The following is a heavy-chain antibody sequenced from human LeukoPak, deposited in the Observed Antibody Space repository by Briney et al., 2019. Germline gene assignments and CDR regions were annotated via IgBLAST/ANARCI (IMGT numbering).Heavy chain of an antibody. J-gene: IGHJ4*02. D-gene: IGHD5/OR15-5a*01. CDR1: GGSLSSSAHY. CDR3: ARGVSHFDY. V-gene: IGHV4-39*01. CDR2: IYYSGNT. Sequence: SETLSLTCTVSGGSLSSSAHYWGWIRQPPGKGLEWIGTIYYSGNTYYNPSLKSRVTVSKDSSNNQFSLRLSFVTAADTAVYYCARGVSHFDYWGQGTLVTVSS.